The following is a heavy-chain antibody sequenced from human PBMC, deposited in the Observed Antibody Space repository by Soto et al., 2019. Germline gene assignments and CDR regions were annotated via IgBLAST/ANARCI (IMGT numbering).Heavy chain of an antibody. J-gene: IGHJ4*02. CDR1: GGTFSSYA. CDR3: ARGTQRYSSSHGGFDY. CDR2: IIPIFGTA. D-gene: IGHD6-13*01. Sequence: SAKVSCKASGGTFSSYAISWVRQAPGQGLEWMGGIIPIFGTANYAQKFQGRVTITADESTSTAYMELSSLRSEDTAVYYCARGTQRYSSSHGGFDYWGQGTLVTSPQ. V-gene: IGHV1-69*13.